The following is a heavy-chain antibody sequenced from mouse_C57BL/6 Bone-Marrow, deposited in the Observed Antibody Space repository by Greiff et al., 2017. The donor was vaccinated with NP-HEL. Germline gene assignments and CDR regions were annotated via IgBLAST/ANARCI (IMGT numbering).Heavy chain of an antibody. CDR3: TYYYGSSYVFFAY. J-gene: IGHJ3*01. V-gene: IGHV6-3*01. CDR1: GFTFSNYW. Sequence: EVHLVESGGGLVQPGGSMKLSCVASGFTFSNYWMNWVRQSPEKGLEWVAQIRLKSDNYATHYAESVKGRFTISRDDSKSSVYLQMNNLRAEDTGIYYCTYYYGSSYVFFAYWGQGTLVTVSA. CDR2: IRLKSDNYAT. D-gene: IGHD1-1*01.